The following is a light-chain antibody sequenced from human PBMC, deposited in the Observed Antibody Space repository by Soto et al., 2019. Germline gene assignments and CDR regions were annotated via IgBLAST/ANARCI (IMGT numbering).Light chain of an antibody. V-gene: IGLV2-8*01. J-gene: IGLJ2*01. Sequence: QSALTQPPSASGSPGQSVTISCTGTSSDVGGYNYVSWRQQHPGKAPQLIIYDVSKRSSGVPDRFSGSKSGNTASLTVSGLQAEDEADYYCSSHAGSSLVFGGGTKLTVL. CDR1: SSDVGGYNY. CDR3: SSHAGSSLV. CDR2: DVS.